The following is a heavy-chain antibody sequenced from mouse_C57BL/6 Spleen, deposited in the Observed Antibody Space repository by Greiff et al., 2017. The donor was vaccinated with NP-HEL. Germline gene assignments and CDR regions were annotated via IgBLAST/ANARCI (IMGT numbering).Heavy chain of an antibody. Sequence: QVQLQQPRAELVRPGSSVKLSCKASGYTFTSYWMHWVKQRPIQGLEWIGNIDPSDSETHYNQKFKDKATLTVDKSTSTAYRQLSSLTSEDSAVYYCARFTTVVATGAMDYWGQGTSVTVSS. D-gene: IGHD1-1*01. CDR2: IDPSDSET. CDR3: ARFTTVVATGAMDY. V-gene: IGHV1-52*01. J-gene: IGHJ4*01. CDR1: GYTFTSYW.